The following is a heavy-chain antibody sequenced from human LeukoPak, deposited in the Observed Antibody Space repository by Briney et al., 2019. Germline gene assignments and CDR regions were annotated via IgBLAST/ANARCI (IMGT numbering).Heavy chain of an antibody. CDR2: INPNSGGT. D-gene: IGHD1-1*01. J-gene: IGHJ4*02. V-gene: IGHV1-2*02. CDR3: ARERDRTFDY. Sequence: APVKVSCKASGYTFTDNAMHWVRQTPGQGPEWMGWINPNSGGTILAQQFQGRVSMIRDKSISTAYMELIRLVYDDTAVYYCARERDRTFDYWGQGTLVTVSS. CDR1: GYTFTDNA.